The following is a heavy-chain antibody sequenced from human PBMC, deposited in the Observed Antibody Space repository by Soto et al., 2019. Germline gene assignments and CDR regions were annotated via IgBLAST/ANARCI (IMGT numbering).Heavy chain of an antibody. Sequence: PGGSLRVSCAASGFTFSDYAMHWVRQAPGKGLEWVSSISSSSSYIYYADSVKGRFTISRDNAKNSLYLQMNSLRAEDTAVYYCARDRRYSSSWYGNYYYGMDVWGQGTTVTVSS. V-gene: IGHV3-21*01. CDR1: GFTFSDYA. J-gene: IGHJ6*02. CDR3: ARDRRYSSSWYGNYYYGMDV. D-gene: IGHD6-13*01. CDR2: ISSSSSYI.